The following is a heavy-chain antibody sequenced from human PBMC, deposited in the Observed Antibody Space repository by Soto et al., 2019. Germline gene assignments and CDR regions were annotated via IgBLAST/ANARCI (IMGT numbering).Heavy chain of an antibody. CDR1: GYTFTSYG. Sequence: VASVKVSCKASGYTFTSYGISWVRQAPGQGLEWMGWISAYNGNTNYAQKLQGRVTMTTDTSTSTAYMELRSLRSDDTAVYYCARDYGDYFPTYNYYYGMDVWGQGTTVTVSS. V-gene: IGHV1-18*01. D-gene: IGHD4-17*01. J-gene: IGHJ6*02. CDR2: ISAYNGNT. CDR3: ARDYGDYFPTYNYYYGMDV.